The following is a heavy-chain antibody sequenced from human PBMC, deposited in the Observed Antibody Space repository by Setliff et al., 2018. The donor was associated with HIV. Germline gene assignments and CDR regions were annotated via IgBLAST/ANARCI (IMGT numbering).Heavy chain of an antibody. J-gene: IGHJ4*02. V-gene: IGHV1-69*13. D-gene: IGHD3-10*01. CDR1: GGAFSNYG. CDR3: ASKGDYYTSKTLDS. Sequence: SVKVSCKASGGAFSNYGFAWVRQAPGQGLEWMGGIIPIFGSADYAQKFQGRVTISADESTSTVYLELSSLTSDDTAMYYYASKGDYYTSKTLDSWGQGTLVTVSS. CDR2: IIPIFGSA.